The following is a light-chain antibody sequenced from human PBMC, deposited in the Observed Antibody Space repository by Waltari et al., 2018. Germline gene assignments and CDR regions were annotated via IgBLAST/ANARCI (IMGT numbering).Light chain of an antibody. CDR1: QSVLNSSNNKNY. Sequence: DIVMTQSPDSLAVSLGERATINCTSSQSVLNSSNNKNYLTWYQKKPGQPPKLRIYWASTRESGFPDRFSGSASGTDFTLTISSLQAEDVAVYYCQQYYSAPYTFGQGTKLEIK. CDR3: QQYYSAPYT. J-gene: IGKJ2*01. V-gene: IGKV4-1*01. CDR2: WAS.